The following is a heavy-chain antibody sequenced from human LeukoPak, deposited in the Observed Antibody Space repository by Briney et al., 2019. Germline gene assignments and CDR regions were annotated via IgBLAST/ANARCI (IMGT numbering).Heavy chain of an antibody. J-gene: IGHJ5*02. CDR2: IYYSGST. CDR1: GGSISSYY. Sequence: PSETLSLTCTVSGGSISSYYWSWIRQPPGKGLEWIGYIYYSGSTDYNPSLKSRVTISVDTSKNQFFLKLSSVTAADTAVYYCARGGINRFDPWGQGTLVTVSS. CDR3: ARGGINRFDP. D-gene: IGHD3-10*01. V-gene: IGHV4-59*01.